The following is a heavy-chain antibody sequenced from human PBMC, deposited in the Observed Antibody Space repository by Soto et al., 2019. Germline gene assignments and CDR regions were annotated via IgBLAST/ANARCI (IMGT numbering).Heavy chain of an antibody. J-gene: IGHJ4*02. D-gene: IGHD4-17*01. Sequence: QVQLVQSGAEVKKSGASVKVSCKASGYTFTSHDINWVRQATGQGLEWMGWMNPNSGNTGYAQKFQGRVTMTRNTSISKAYMELSSLRYEDTAVYYCARWDYGVYARFDYWGQGTLVTVSS. CDR2: MNPNSGNT. CDR3: ARWDYGVYARFDY. V-gene: IGHV1-8*01. CDR1: GYTFTSHD.